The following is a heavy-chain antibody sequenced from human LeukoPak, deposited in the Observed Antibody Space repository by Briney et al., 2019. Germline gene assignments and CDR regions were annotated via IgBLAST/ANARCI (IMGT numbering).Heavy chain of an antibody. CDR2: IYPGDSDT. CDR1: GYTFSSYW. J-gene: IGHJ4*02. CDR3: ARQNDFRLDY. V-gene: IGHV5-51*01. D-gene: IGHD3-3*01. Sequence: GESLKISCKGSGYTFSSYWTGWVRQMPGKGLEWMGIIYPGDSDTRYSPSLQGQVTISVDTSIGTAYLQWSSLKASDTAIYYCARQNDFRLDYWGQGTLVTVSS.